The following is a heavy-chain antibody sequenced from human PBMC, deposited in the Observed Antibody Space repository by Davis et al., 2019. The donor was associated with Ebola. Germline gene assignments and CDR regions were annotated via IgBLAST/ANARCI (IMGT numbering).Heavy chain of an antibody. V-gene: IGHV1-8*02. D-gene: IGHD6-13*01. Sequence: ASVQVSCKASGYTFTSYYMHWVRQAPGQGLEWMGWMNPNSGNTGYAQKFQGRVTMTRNTSISTAYMELSSLRSEDTAVYYCARDFGGHSSSWYEFDYWGQGTLVTVSS. J-gene: IGHJ4*02. CDR2: MNPNSGNT. CDR3: ARDFGGHSSSWYEFDY. CDR1: GYTFTSYY.